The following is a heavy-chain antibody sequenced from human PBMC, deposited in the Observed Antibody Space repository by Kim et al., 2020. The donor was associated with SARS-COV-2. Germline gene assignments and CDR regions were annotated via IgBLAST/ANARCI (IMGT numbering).Heavy chain of an antibody. Sequence: GGSLRLSCAASGFTFDDYAMHWVRQAPGKGLEWVSGISWNSGSIGYADSVKGRFTISRDNAKNSLYLQMNSLRAEDTALYYCAKDNPRWGIAAAGNWFDPWGQGTLVTVSS. CDR1: GFTFDDYA. CDR3: AKDNPRWGIAAAGNWFDP. J-gene: IGHJ5*02. CDR2: ISWNSGSI. V-gene: IGHV3-9*01. D-gene: IGHD6-13*01.